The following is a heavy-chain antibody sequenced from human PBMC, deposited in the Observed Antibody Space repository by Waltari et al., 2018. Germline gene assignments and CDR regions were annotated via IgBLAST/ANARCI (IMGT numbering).Heavy chain of an antibody. CDR1: GGTFSSYA. CDR3: ARASTYVTLYSSSPGSWFDP. Sequence: QVQLVQSGAEVKKPGSSVKVSCKASGGTFSSYAISWVRQAPGQGLEWMGGIIPILGTANYARQLQGRVTSTADEGTSTVYMELSSLRTEDTAVYYWARASTYVTLYSSSPGSWFDPWGQGTLVTVSA. D-gene: IGHD6-6*01. J-gene: IGHJ5*02. V-gene: IGHV1-69*11. CDR2: IIPILGTA.